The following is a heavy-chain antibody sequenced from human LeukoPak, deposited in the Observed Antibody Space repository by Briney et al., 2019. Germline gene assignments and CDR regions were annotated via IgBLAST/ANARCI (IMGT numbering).Heavy chain of an antibody. Sequence: ASVKVSCKASGYTFTSYDINWVRQATGQGLEWMGWMNPNSGNTGYAQKFQGRVTITRNTSISTAYMELSSLRSEDTAVYYCARIGHGYSSGWYSDYYYYMDVWGKGTTVTISS. D-gene: IGHD6-19*01. V-gene: IGHV1-8*03. CDR2: MNPNSGNT. J-gene: IGHJ6*03. CDR3: ARIGHGYSSGWYSDYYYYMDV. CDR1: GYTFTSYD.